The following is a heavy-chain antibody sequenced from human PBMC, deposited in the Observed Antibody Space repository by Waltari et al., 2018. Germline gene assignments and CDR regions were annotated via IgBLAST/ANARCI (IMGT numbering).Heavy chain of an antibody. J-gene: IGHJ6*03. CDR3: ARRTSLTTQDRGYYYYMDV. D-gene: IGHD4-4*01. CDR1: GFTFSSYS. V-gene: IGHV3-48*04. Sequence: EVQLVESGGGLVQPGGSLRLSCAASGFTFSSYSMNWVRQAPGKGLEWVSYISSSSSTIYYADSVKCRFTISRDNAKNSLYLQMNSLRAEDTAVYYCARRTSLTTQDRGYYYYMDVWGKGTTVTISS. CDR2: ISSSSSTI.